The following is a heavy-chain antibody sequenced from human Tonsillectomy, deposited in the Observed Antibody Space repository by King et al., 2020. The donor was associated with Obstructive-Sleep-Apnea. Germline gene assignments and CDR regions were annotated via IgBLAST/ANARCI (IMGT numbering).Heavy chain of an antibody. CDR1: GHTFTSYV. Sequence: QLVQSGAEVKKPGASVKVSCKASGHTFTSYVSSWVRQAPGHWLEWVGCNSADNCNTNYAQKHQGRVTMTTETSTSTAYMELRSLRSDDTAVYYCARALGTYDPFDYWGQGTLVTVSS. CDR3: ARALGTYDPFDY. J-gene: IGHJ4*02. V-gene: IGHV1-18*01. D-gene: IGHD3-22*01. CDR2: NSADNCNT.